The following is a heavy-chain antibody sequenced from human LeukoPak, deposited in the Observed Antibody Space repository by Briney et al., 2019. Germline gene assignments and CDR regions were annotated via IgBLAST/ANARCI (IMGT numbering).Heavy chain of an antibody. CDR1: GGSFSGYY. CDR2: INHSGST. Sequence: SETLSLTCAVYGGSFSGYYWSWIRQPPGKGLEWIGEINHSGSTNYNPSLKSRVTISVDTSKNQFSLKLSSVTAADTAVYYCARGSLDADSSGYYFDYWGQGTLVTVSS. J-gene: IGHJ4*02. CDR3: ARGSLDADSSGYYFDY. D-gene: IGHD3-22*01. V-gene: IGHV4-34*01.